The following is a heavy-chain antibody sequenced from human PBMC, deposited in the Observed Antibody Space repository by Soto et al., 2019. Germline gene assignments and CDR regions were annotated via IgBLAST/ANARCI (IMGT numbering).Heavy chain of an antibody. D-gene: IGHD3-16*01. V-gene: IGHV3-30*18. CDR1: GFSFRDYA. CDR2: IAFDSTQI. CDR3: VKEWGGHVDYHYGMNV. J-gene: IGHJ6*02. Sequence: QEQVVESGGGVVQPGTSLRLSCAASGFSFRDYAMYWVRQAPGKGLEWVALIAFDSTQIYYGDSMKGRFTISRDNSKYTVFLQITSLGPEDTAVYWCVKEWGGHVDYHYGMNVWGPGTTVTVSS.